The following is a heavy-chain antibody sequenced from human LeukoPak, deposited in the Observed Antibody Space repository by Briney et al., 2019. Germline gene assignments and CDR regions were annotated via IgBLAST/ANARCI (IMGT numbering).Heavy chain of an antibody. CDR2: IYYSGGT. Sequence: SETLSLTCAVYGGSFSGYYWSWIRQPPGKGLEWIGSIYYSGGTYYNPSLKSRVTISVDTSKNQFSLKLSSVTAADTAVYYCARLTRYYDILTGYYPSVYFDYWGQGTLVTVSS. D-gene: IGHD3-9*01. CDR3: ARLTRYYDILTGYYPSVYFDY. CDR1: GGSFSGYY. J-gene: IGHJ4*02. V-gene: IGHV4-34*01.